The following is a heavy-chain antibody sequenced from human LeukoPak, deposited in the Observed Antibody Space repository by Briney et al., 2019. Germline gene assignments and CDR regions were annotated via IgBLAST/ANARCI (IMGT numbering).Heavy chain of an antibody. V-gene: IGHV3-53*01. J-gene: IGHJ4*02. Sequence: PGGSLRLSCAASGFTVSSNYMSWVRQAPGKGLEWVSVIYSGGSTYYADSVKGRFTISRDNSKNTLYLQMNSLRAEDTAVYYCARMDSSGYYYFDYWGQGTLVTVSS. D-gene: IGHD3-22*01. CDR1: GFTVSSNY. CDR2: IYSGGST. CDR3: ARMDSSGYYYFDY.